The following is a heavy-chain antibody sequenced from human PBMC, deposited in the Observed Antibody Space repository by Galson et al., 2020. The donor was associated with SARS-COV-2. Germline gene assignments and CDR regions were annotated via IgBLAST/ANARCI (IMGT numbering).Heavy chain of an antibody. V-gene: IGHV6-1*01. Sequence: SETLSLTCAISGDSFSNNSAAWNWIRQSPLRGLEWLGRTYYRSKWYNNSAVSVKSRITINSDTSKNQFSLHLNSVTPEDTAVYYCARDHFYSYDYWGQGTLVTVSS. CDR3: ARDHFYSYDY. J-gene: IGHJ4*02. D-gene: IGHD4-4*01. CDR2: TYYRSKWYN. CDR1: GDSFSNNSAA.